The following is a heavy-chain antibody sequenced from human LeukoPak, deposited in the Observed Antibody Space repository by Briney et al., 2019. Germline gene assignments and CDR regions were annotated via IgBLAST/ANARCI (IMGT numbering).Heavy chain of an antibody. J-gene: IGHJ5*02. V-gene: IGHV1-46*01. CDR1: GYTFTSYY. Sequence: ASVKVSCKASGYTFTSYYMHWVRQAPGQGLECMGIINPSGGSTSYAQKFQGRVTMTRDMSTSTVYMELSSLRSEDTAVYYCAREGSYNWFDPWGQGTLVTVSS. CDR3: AREGSYNWFDP. CDR2: INPSGGST.